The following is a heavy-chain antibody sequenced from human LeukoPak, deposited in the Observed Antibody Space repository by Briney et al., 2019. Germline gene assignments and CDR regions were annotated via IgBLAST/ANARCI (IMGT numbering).Heavy chain of an antibody. V-gene: IGHV3-48*03. J-gene: IGHJ4*02. CDR1: GFTFGDYA. CDR3: ARDLLGSATSYSSGAWDY. Sequence: GGSLRLSCSASGFTFGDYAMNWVRQAPGKGLEWVSYISSSGSTIYYADSVKGRFTISRDNAKNSLYLQMNSLRAEDTAVYYCARDLLGSATSYSSGAWDYWGQGTLVTVSS. CDR2: ISSSGSTI. D-gene: IGHD3-9*01.